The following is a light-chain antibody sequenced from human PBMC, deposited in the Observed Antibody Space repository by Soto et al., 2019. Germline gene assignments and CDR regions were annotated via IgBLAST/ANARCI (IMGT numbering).Light chain of an antibody. CDR1: QGIYNF. V-gene: IGKV1-27*01. CDR3: QKYNTAPLT. J-gene: IGKJ4*01. Sequence: DIQMTQSPSSLSASVGDRITITCRASQGIYNFLAWYQQSPGKVPTLLIYAASTLRSGVPSRFSGSGSGTDFNLTISSLQPKDVATYYCQKYNTAPLTFGGGTKVEIK. CDR2: AAS.